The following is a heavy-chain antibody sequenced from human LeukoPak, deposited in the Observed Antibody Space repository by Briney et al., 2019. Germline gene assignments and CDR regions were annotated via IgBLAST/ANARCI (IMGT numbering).Heavy chain of an antibody. D-gene: IGHD1-26*01. Sequence: GGSLSLFCAASGFALSDSWMTWIRQAPGTGMEWWADMKEYGFERYYVDSLKDRFTISRHHAKNSLYLQMNSLTADDTAVYYCARDQIVGTTTLAYWGQGTLATVS. J-gene: IGHJ4*02. CDR2: MKEYGFER. V-gene: IGHV3-7*01. CDR3: ARDQIVGTTTLAY. CDR1: GFALSDSW.